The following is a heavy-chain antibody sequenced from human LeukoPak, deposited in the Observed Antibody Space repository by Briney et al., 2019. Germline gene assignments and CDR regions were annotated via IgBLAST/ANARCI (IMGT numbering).Heavy chain of an antibody. CDR1: GYTFTSYD. V-gene: IGHV1-8*03. D-gene: IGHD2-21*02. CDR2: MNPNSGNT. Sequence: ASVKVSCKASGYTFTSYDINWVRQATGQGLEWMGWMNPNSGNTGYAQKFQGRVTITRNTSISTAYMELSSLRSEDTAVYYCARDPGCGGDCYLGYFDYWGQGTLVTVSS. J-gene: IGHJ4*02. CDR3: ARDPGCGGDCYLGYFDY.